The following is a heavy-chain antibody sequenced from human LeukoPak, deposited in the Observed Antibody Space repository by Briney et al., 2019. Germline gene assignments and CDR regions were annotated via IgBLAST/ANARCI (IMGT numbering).Heavy chain of an antibody. D-gene: IGHD3-3*01. CDR2: IRYDGSNK. J-gene: IGHJ4*02. Sequence: GGSLRLSCAASGFTVSSNYMSWVRQAPGKGLEWVAFIRYDGSNKYYAGSVKGRFTISRDNSKNTLYLQMNSLRAEDTAVYYCAKEETDYDFWSGSPGPDYWGQGTLVTVSS. CDR3: AKEETDYDFWSGSPGPDY. V-gene: IGHV3-30*02. CDR1: GFTVSSNY.